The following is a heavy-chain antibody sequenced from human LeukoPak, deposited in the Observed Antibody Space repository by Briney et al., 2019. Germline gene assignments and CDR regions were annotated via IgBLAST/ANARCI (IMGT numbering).Heavy chain of an antibody. CDR3: ARDRAHSLLPVDFDY. CDR2: ISSRRSTI. V-gene: IGHV3-48*04. CDR1: GFPFSTYS. Sequence: GGSLRLSCAASGFPFSTYSMAWVRQAPGKGLGWVSYISSRRSTIYYADSVKGRFTISRDNAKNSLYLQMNSLRAEDTAVYYCARDRAHSLLPVDFDYWGQGALVTVSS. D-gene: IGHD2-15*01. J-gene: IGHJ4*02.